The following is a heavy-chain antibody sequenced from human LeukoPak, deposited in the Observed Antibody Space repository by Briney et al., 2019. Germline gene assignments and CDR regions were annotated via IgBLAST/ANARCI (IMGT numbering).Heavy chain of an antibody. CDR1: GFTFSSYW. CDR3: ASDREYYYGSGSFDY. CDR2: IKQDGSEK. Sequence: PGGSLRLSRAASGFTFSSYWMSWVRQAPGKGLEWVANIKQDGSEKYYVDSVKGRFTISRENAKNSLYLQMNSLRAEDTAVYYCASDREYYYGSGSFDYWGQGTLVTVSS. V-gene: IGHV3-7*04. D-gene: IGHD3-10*01. J-gene: IGHJ4*02.